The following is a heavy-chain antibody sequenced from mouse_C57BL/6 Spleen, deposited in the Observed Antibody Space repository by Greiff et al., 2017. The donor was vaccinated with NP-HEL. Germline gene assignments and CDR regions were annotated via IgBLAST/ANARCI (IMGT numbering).Heavy chain of an antibody. D-gene: IGHD2-1*01. CDR2: IWSGGST. J-gene: IGHJ4*01. Sequence: VQLQQSGPGLVQPSQSLSITCTVSGFSLTSYGVHWVRQSPGKGLEWLGVIWSGGSTDYNAAFISRLSISKDNSKSQVFFKMNSLQADDTAIYYCACIYYGNYNYAMDYWGQGTSVTVSS. CDR1: GFSLTSYG. CDR3: ACIYYGNYNYAMDY. V-gene: IGHV2-2*01.